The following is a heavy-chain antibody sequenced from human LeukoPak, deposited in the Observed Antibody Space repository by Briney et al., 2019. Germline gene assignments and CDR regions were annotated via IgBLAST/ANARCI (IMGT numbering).Heavy chain of an antibody. J-gene: IGHJ4*02. Sequence: GGSLRLSCSASGFTFSHYAMHWVRQAPGKGLEYVSDIRNDGGSPYYADSVKGRFAISRDNSKSTLYLQMSNLRSEDTAVYFCVKDRGGISRDFVYWGQGTLVIVSS. V-gene: IGHV3-64D*06. CDR2: IRNDGGSP. D-gene: IGHD4-23*01. CDR3: VKDRGGISRDFVY. CDR1: GFTFSHYA.